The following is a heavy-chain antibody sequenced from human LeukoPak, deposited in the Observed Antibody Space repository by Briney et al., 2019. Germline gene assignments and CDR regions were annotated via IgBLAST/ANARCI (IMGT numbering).Heavy chain of an antibody. V-gene: IGHV4-30-4*08. J-gene: IGHJ4*02. D-gene: IGHD2/OR15-2a*01. CDR1: GGSISSGDYY. Sequence: PSETLSLTCTVSGGSISSGDYYWSWIRQPPGKGLEWIGYIYYSGSTYYNPSLKSRVTISVDTSKNQFSLKLSSLTAADTAVFYCARGSMADYWGQGTLVTVSS. CDR3: ARGSMADY. CDR2: IYYSGST.